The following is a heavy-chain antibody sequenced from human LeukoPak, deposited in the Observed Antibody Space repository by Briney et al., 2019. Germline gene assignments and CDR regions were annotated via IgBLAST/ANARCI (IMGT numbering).Heavy chain of an antibody. CDR1: GFTFSSYS. J-gene: IGHJ4*02. CDR2: ISSRSSSI. D-gene: IGHD4-17*01. V-gene: IGHV3-48*02. CDR3: ARGDYGDRDLDY. Sequence: GGSLRLSCAASGFTFSSYSMNWVRQAPGKGLEWVSYISSRSSSIYYADSVKGRFTLSRDNAKNSLYLQMNSLRDEDTAVYYCARGDYGDRDLDYWGQGTLVTVSP.